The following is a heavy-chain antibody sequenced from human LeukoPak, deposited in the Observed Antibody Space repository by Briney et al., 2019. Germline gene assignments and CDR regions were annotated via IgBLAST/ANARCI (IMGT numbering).Heavy chain of an antibody. CDR3: ARGFYYVSGTANSWFDP. Sequence: GGSLRLSCAASGFTFSTYWMHWVRQAPGKGLVWVSHINTDETRTSYADSVKGRLTISRDNAKNTLYLQMNSLGAEDTAVYYCARGFYYVSGTANSWFDPWGQGTLVTVSS. CDR2: INTDETRT. J-gene: IGHJ5*02. CDR1: GFTFSTYW. V-gene: IGHV3-74*01. D-gene: IGHD3-10*01.